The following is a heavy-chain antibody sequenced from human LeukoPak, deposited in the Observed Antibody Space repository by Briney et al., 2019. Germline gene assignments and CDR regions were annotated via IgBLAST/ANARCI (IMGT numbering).Heavy chain of an antibody. CDR1: GGSISSYY. D-gene: IGHD3-10*01. CDR2: IYYSGST. J-gene: IGHJ5*02. CDR3: ARDRYGYYGSGSSHNWFDP. V-gene: IGHV4-59*12. Sequence: SETLSLTCTVSGGSISSYYWSWIRQPPGKGLEWIGYIYYSGSTNYNPSLKSRVTISVDTSKNQFSLKLSSVTAADTAVYYCARDRYGYYGSGSSHNWFDPWGQGTLVTVSS.